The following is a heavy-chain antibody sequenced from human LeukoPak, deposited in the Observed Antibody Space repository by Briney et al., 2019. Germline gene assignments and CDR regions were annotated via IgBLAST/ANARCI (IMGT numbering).Heavy chain of an antibody. CDR1: AFTFSTYA. Sequence: GSLRLSCAASAFTFSTYAMSRVRQAPGKGLEWVSAISGSGGSTYYADSVKGRFTISRDNSKNTLYLQMNSLRAEDTAVYYCAKSRWDTGMGSLDYWGQGTLVSVSS. CDR2: ISGSGGST. V-gene: IGHV3-23*01. J-gene: IGHJ4*02. D-gene: IGHD5-18*01. CDR3: AKSRWDTGMGSLDY.